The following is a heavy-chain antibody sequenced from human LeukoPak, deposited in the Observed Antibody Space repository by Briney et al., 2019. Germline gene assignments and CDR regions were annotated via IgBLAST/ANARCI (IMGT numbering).Heavy chain of an antibody. D-gene: IGHD6-6*01. CDR3: ARGRREIAARPFRFDY. J-gene: IGHJ4*02. Sequence: SETLSLTCTVSGGSISSYYWSWIRQPPGKGLEWIGYIYYSGSTNYNPSLKSRVTISVDTSKNQFSLKLSSVTAADTAVYYCARGRREIAARPFRFDYWGQGTLVTVSS. V-gene: IGHV4-59*01. CDR1: GGSISSYY. CDR2: IYYSGST.